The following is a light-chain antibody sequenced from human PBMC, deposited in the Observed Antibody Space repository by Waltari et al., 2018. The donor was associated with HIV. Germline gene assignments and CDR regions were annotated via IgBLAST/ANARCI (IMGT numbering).Light chain of an antibody. J-gene: IGKJ2*01. Sequence: DIQMTQSPPSLSASVGDTVPITCRASQSINDYLNWYQQKPGKAPKLLIYGTSTLESGDPSRFSGSGSGRDFALTISSLQPDDFATYYCQQSYDMHTFGQGTKLDIK. CDR2: GTS. CDR3: QQSYDMHT. CDR1: QSINDY. V-gene: IGKV1-39*01.